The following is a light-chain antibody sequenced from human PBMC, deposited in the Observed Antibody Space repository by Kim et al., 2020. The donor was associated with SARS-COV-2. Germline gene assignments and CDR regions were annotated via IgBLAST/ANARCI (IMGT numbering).Light chain of an antibody. CDR2: QGN. J-gene: IGLJ2*01. CDR1: KLGDKY. Sequence: YELTQPPSVSVSPGQTASITCSGDKLGDKYACWYQQKPGQSPVLVIYQGNKRPSGIPERFSGSNSGNTATLTISGTQAMDEADYYCQAWDSSTVVFGGGTQLTVL. V-gene: IGLV3-1*01. CDR3: QAWDSSTVV.